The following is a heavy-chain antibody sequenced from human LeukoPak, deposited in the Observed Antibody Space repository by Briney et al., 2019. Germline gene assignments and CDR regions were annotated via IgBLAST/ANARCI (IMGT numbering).Heavy chain of an antibody. J-gene: IGHJ5*02. Sequence: PSETLSLTCTVSGGSISSYYWSRIRQPAGTALEWIGRIYTSGTITYNPSLKSRVTMSVDTSKNQFSLKLSSVTAADTAVYYCARGDWFDPWGQGTLVTVSS. CDR2: IYTSGTI. V-gene: IGHV4-4*07. CDR3: ARGDWFDP. CDR1: GGSISSYY.